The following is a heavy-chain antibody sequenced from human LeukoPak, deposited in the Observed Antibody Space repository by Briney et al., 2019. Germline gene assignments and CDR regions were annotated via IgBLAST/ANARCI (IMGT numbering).Heavy chain of an antibody. CDR2: IYSGSST. CDR3: AGGSGWYNY. V-gene: IGHV3-53*01. D-gene: IGHD6-19*01. J-gene: IGHJ4*02. CDR1: GLTVSNNY. Sequence: GGSLRLSCAASGLTVSNNYMTWVRQAPGKGLEWVSVIYSGSSTYYADSVKGRFTISRDNSKNTLYLQMNSLRAEDTAVYYCAGGSGWYNYWGQGTLVTVSS.